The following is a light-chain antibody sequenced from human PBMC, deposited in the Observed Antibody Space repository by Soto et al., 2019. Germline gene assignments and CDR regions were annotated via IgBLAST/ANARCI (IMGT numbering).Light chain of an antibody. CDR2: EVN. J-gene: IGLJ1*01. V-gene: IGLV2-23*02. CDR1: ISDVGSHNL. Sequence: QSVLTQPASVSGSPGQSITISCTGTISDVGSHNLVSWYQRHPDKAPKLIIYEVNERPSGVSSRFSGSKSGNTASLTVSGLQPDDEADYHCCSFAGSNPFPYVFGTGTKV. CDR3: CSFAGSNPFPYV.